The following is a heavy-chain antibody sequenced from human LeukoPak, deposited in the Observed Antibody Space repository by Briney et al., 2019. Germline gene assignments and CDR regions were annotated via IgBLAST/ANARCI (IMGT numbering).Heavy chain of an antibody. V-gene: IGHV1-69*13. J-gene: IGHJ3*02. CDR2: IIPIFGTA. D-gene: IGHD4-17*01. Sequence: PVKVSCKASGGTFSSYAISWVRQAPGQGLEWMGVIIPIFGTANYAQKFQGRVTITADESTSTAYMELSSLRSEDTAVYYCARVEALYGDYVTAFDIWGQGTMVTVSS. CDR1: GGTFSSYA. CDR3: ARVEALYGDYVTAFDI.